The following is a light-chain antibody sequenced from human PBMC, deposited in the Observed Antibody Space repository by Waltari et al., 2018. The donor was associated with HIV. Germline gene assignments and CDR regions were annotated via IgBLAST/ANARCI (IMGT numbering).Light chain of an antibody. J-gene: IGKJ2*01. Sequence: EVVLTQSPGTLSLSPGERATLSCRASQNVSSAYLAWYQQKPGQAPRVLIYGASSRATGIPDRFSGSGSGTDLTLTISRLDPEDFAVYYCQQYGTSPPYTFGQGTRLDIK. V-gene: IGKV3-20*01. CDR3: QQYGTSPPYT. CDR2: GAS. CDR1: QNVSSAY.